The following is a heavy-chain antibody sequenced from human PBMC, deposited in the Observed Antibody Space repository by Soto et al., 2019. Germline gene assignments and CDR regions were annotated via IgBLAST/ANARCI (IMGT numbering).Heavy chain of an antibody. CDR3: ATTGPY. Sequence: QVQLVESGGGVVQPGRSLRLSCAASGFTFSSYGMHWVRQAPGKGLEWVAVIWFDGSNKFYADSVKGRFTISRYNSKNTVSLQMNSRRDEDSAAYYCATTGPYWGQGTLVTVSS. CDR1: GFTFSSYG. V-gene: IGHV3-33*01. CDR2: IWFDGSNK. J-gene: IGHJ4*02.